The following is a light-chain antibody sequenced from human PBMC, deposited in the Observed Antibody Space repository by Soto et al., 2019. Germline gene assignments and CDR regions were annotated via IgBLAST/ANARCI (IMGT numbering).Light chain of an antibody. CDR3: VSYTTSASYV. Sequence: QSALTQSASVSGSPGQSITISCTGTSSDVGNYIFVSWYRQHPGKAPKLMIYDINNRPSGVSNRFSGSKSGNTASLTISGLQAEDEADYYRVSYTTSASYVFGTGTKLTVL. CDR1: SSDVGNYIF. V-gene: IGLV2-14*01. CDR2: DIN. J-gene: IGLJ1*01.